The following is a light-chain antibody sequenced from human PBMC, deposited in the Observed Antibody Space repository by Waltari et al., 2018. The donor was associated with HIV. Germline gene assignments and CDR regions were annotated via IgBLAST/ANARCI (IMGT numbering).Light chain of an antibody. J-gene: IGLJ2*01. CDR1: SRDVGGYNY. CDR2: DVS. CDR3: SSYTSSSTLGV. Sequence: QSALTQPASVSGSPGQSITISCTGTSRDVGGYNYVSWYPQHPGQAPKLMIYDVSKRPSGVSNRFSGSKSGNTASLTISGLQAEDEADYYCSSYTSSSTLGVFGGGTKLTV. V-gene: IGLV2-14*01.